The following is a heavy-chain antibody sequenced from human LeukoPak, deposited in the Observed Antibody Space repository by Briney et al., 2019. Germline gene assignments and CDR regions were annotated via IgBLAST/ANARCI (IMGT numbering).Heavy chain of an antibody. J-gene: IGHJ4*02. CDR1: GFTFSSYS. V-gene: IGHV3-23*01. D-gene: IGHD3-10*01. Sequence: GGSLRLSCAASGFTFSSYSMSWVHQAPGKGLEWVSAISGSGGSTYYADSVKGRFTISRDNSKNTLYLQMNSLRAEDTAVYYCATMVRGVHFDYWGQGTLVTVSS. CDR2: ISGSGGST. CDR3: ATMVRGVHFDY.